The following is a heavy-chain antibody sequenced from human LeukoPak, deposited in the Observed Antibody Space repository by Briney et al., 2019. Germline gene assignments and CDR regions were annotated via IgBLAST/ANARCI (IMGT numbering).Heavy chain of an antibody. V-gene: IGHV4-34*01. D-gene: IGHD3-10*01. CDR2: INHSGST. J-gene: IGHJ6*03. CDR1: GGSITDYY. CDR3: AREGSDYYGSGSYYRSYYYYMDV. Sequence: SETLSLTCALSGGSITDYYYNWVRQPPGKGLEWIGEINHSGSTNYNPSLKSRVTISVDTSKNQFSLKLSSVTAADTAVYYCAREGSDYYGSGSYYRSYYYYMDVWGKGTTVTISS.